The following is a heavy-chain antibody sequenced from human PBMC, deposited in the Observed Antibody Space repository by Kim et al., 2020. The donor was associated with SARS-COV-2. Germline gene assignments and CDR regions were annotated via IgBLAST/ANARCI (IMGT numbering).Heavy chain of an antibody. V-gene: IGHV1-2*02. D-gene: IGHD3-22*01. CDR2: INPNSGDT. Sequence: ASVKVSCEASGYMFTAYYIHWVRQVPGQGLEWMGWINPNSGDTNYTQTLQGRVTMTRDASSKLAYMELRGLRSDDTAMYYCARETPLYYYPNSGYYRISFDIWGQGTMVTVSS. J-gene: IGHJ3*02. CDR3: ARETPLYYYPNSGYYRISFDI. CDR1: GYMFTAYY.